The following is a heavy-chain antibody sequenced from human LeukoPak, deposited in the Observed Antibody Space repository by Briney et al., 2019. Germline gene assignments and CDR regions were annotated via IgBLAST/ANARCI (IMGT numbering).Heavy chain of an antibody. CDR2: ISYDGSNK. D-gene: IGHD3-22*01. V-gene: IGHV3-30*18. Sequence: GGSLRLSCAASGFTFSSYAMSWVRQAPGKGLEWVAVISYDGSNKYYADSVKGRFTISRDNSKNTLYLQMNSLRAEDTAVYFCAKGDTMIVDKYYYYGMDVWGQGTTVTVSS. J-gene: IGHJ6*02. CDR1: GFTFSSYA. CDR3: AKGDTMIVDKYYYYGMDV.